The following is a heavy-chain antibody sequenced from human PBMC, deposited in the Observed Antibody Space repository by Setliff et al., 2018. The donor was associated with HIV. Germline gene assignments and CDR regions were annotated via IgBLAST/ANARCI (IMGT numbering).Heavy chain of an antibody. D-gene: IGHD5-12*01. CDR3: ARGATLLPGYSDRWEYFYMDV. J-gene: IGHJ6*03. CDR1: GGSFSEYY. Sequence: SETLSLTCAVYGGSFSEYYWSWIRQSPGKGLEWIGEINHSGSTHYNPPLKSRATISVDTSKNQFSLRLSSVTAADTAVYYCARGATLLPGYSDRWEYFYMDVWGKGTTVTAP. V-gene: IGHV4-34*01. CDR2: INHSGST.